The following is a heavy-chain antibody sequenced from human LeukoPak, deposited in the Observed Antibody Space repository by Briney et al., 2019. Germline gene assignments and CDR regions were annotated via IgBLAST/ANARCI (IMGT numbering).Heavy chain of an antibody. CDR2: ISSDDTA. D-gene: IGHD3-3*01. J-gene: IGHJ4*02. CDR3: ARLREIPVFGVVTKSTSYFDY. V-gene: IGHV3-69-1*01. CDR1: GFTFGTHS. Sequence: PGGSLRLSCLASGFTFGTHSMSWVRQGPGKALEWLSAISSDDTAHYADSVKGRFTISRDNAKNSLYLQMNSLRAEDTAVYYCARLREIPVFGVVTKSTSYFDYWGQGTLVTVSS.